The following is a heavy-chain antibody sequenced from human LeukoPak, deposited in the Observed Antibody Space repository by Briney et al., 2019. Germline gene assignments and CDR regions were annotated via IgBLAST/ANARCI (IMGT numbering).Heavy chain of an antibody. Sequence: IPGGSLRLSSAASGFTFSDYYMSWIRQAPGKGLEWVSYISSSGSTIYYADSVKGRFTISRDNAKNSLYLQMNSLRAEDTAVYYCARSIAAAGYLHYYYYYMDVWGKGTTVTVSS. CDR2: ISSSGSTI. CDR3: ARSIAAAGYLHYYYYYMDV. J-gene: IGHJ6*03. D-gene: IGHD6-13*01. CDR1: GFTFSDYY. V-gene: IGHV3-11*01.